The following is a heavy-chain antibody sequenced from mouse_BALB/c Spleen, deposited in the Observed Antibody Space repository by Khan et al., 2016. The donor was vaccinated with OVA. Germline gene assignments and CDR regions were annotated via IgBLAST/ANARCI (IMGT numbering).Heavy chain of an antibody. D-gene: IGHD2-12*01. V-gene: IGHV14-1*02. Sequence: EVQLQESGAELVRPGASVKLSCKASGFNIKDYYMHWVRQRPEQGLEWIGWIDPENGNTIYDPKFQGKASITADPSSNPAYLQLSSLTSEATAVYYCARGEDSYYPFDYGGQGTTLKVSS. CDR2: IDPENGNT. J-gene: IGHJ2*01. CDR1: GFNIKDYY. CDR3: ARGEDSYYPFDY.